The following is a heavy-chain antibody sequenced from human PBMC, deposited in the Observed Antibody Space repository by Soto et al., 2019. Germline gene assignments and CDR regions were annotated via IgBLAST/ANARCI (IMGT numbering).Heavy chain of an antibody. V-gene: IGHV1-2*02. Sequence: GASVKVSCKASGYTFTGYYMHWVRQAPGQGLEWMGWITPNSGGTNYAQKFQGRVTMTRDTSISTAYMELSRLRSDDTAVYYCARVVTRDYGMDVWGQGTTVTVSS. CDR3: ARVVTRDYGMDV. CDR2: ITPNSGGT. CDR1: GYTFTGYY. J-gene: IGHJ6*02. D-gene: IGHD4-4*01.